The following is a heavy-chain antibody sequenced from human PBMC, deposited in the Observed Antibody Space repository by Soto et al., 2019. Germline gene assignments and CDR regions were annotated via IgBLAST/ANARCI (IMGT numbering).Heavy chain of an antibody. CDR3: AGVLAVADMGNWFDP. Sequence: QVQLVQSGAEVKKPGASVKVSCKASGYTFTSYGISWVRQAPGQGLEWMGWISAYNGNTNYAQKLQGRVTMTTDTSTSTAYMGLGGLRSDDTAVYYCAGVLAVADMGNWFDPWGQGTLVTVSS. V-gene: IGHV1-18*01. CDR2: ISAYNGNT. J-gene: IGHJ5*02. D-gene: IGHD6-19*01. CDR1: GYTFTSYG.